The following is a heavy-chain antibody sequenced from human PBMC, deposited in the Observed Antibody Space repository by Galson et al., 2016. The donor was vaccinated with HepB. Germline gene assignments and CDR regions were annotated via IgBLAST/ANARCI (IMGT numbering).Heavy chain of an antibody. D-gene: IGHD4-23*01. CDR2: IYHRGTA. CDR3: ASSPDFDYDGDRGDQ. Sequence: SETLSLTCAVSAGSISSYNWWTWVRQPPGKGLEWIGEIYHRGTAHYNPSLRGRVTMSVDKSNNQFSLTLTSVTAADTAVYYCASSPDFDYDGDRGDQWGQGILVTVSS. V-gene: IGHV4-4*02. J-gene: IGHJ4*02. CDR1: AGSISSYNW.